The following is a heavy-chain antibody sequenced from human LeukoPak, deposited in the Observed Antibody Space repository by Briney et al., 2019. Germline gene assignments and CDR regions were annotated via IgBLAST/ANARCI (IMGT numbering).Heavy chain of an antibody. J-gene: IGHJ3*02. D-gene: IGHD1-1*01. CDR1: GFTFSSYN. CDR2: ISSNSRNI. CDR3: ARKMKTGDRVGTFDI. V-gene: IGHV3-48*02. Sequence: GGSLRLSCAASGFTFSSYNMNWVRQAPGKGLEWVSYISSNSRNINYADSVKGRFTISRDNAKNSLYLQMNSLRDEDTAVYYCARKMKTGDRVGTFDIWGQGTMVTVSS.